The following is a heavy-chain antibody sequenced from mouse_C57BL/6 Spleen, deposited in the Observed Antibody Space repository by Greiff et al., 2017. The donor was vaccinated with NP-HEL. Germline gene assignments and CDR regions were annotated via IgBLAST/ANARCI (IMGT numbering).Heavy chain of an antibody. CDR3: TSYDGYYVGAY. Sequence: VQLKESGAELVRPGASVKLSCTASGFNIKDDYMHWVKQRPEQGLEWIGWIDPENGDTEYASKFQGKATITADTSSNTAYLQLSSLTSEDTAVYYCTSYDGYYVGAYWGQGTLVTVSA. CDR2: IDPENGDT. J-gene: IGHJ3*01. D-gene: IGHD2-3*01. V-gene: IGHV14-4*01. CDR1: GFNIKDDY.